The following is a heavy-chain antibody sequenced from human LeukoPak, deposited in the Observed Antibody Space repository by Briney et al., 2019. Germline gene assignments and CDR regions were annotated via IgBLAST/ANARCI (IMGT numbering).Heavy chain of an antibody. V-gene: IGHV3-23*01. CDR1: GFTFSSYG. J-gene: IGHJ4*02. CDR2: ISGSGGST. D-gene: IGHD3-3*01. CDR3: AKREGLRFLEWLLSFDY. Sequence: GGSLRLSCAASGFTFSSYGMSWVRQAPGKGLEWVSAISGSGGSTYYADSVKGRFTIPRDNSKNTLYLQMNSLRAEDTAVYYCAKREGLRFLEWLLSFDYWGQGTLVTVSS.